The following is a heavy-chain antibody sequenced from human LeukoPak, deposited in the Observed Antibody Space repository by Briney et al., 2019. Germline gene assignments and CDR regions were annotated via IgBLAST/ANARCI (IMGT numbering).Heavy chain of an antibody. CDR1: GGSFSGYY. J-gene: IGHJ4*02. CDR2: INHSGST. Sequence: SETLSLTCAVYGGSFSGYYWSWIRQPPGKGLEWIGEINHSGSTYYNPSLKSRVTISVDTSKNQFSLKLSSVTAADTAVYYCARAGRELLPFDYWGQGTLVTVSS. V-gene: IGHV4-34*01. D-gene: IGHD1-26*01. CDR3: ARAGRELLPFDY.